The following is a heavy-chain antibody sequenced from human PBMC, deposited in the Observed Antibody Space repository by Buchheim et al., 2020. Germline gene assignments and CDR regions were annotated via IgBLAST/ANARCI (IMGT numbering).Heavy chain of an antibody. Sequence: QVQLQQWGAGLLKPSETLSLTCAVYGGSFSGYYWSWIRQPPGKGLEWIGEINHSGSTNYNPSLKSRVTISVDTSKNKFSLKLSSVTAADTAVYYCARGRRGYSYGQNYFDYWGQGTL. CDR1: GGSFSGYY. V-gene: IGHV4-34*01. CDR2: INHSGST. D-gene: IGHD5-18*01. CDR3: ARGRRGYSYGQNYFDY. J-gene: IGHJ4*02.